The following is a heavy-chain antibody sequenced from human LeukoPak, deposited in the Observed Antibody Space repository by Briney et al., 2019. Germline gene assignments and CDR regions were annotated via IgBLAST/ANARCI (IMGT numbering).Heavy chain of an antibody. D-gene: IGHD1-26*01. CDR3: ARALGKWEPDAFDI. CDR2: IYYSGST. Sequence: SETLSLTCTVSGGSISSYYWSWIRQPPGKGLEWIGYIYYSGSTNYNPSLKSRVTISVDTSKSQFSLKLSSVTAADTAVYYCARALGKWEPDAFDIWGQGTMVTVSS. V-gene: IGHV4-59*01. J-gene: IGHJ3*02. CDR1: GGSISSYY.